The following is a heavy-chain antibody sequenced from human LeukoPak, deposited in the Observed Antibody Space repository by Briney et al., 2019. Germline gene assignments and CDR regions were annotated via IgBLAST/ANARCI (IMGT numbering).Heavy chain of an antibody. CDR1: GFIFSSYS. CDR2: ISYDGSKK. Sequence: GVSLRLSCAASGFIFSSYSLHWVRQAPGKGLEWVAFISYDGSKKYYTDSVKGRFTISRDNSKNTLHLQMNSLRADDTAVYYCTRTGSGIHYNWFDPWGQGTLVTVAS. J-gene: IGHJ5*02. V-gene: IGHV3-30-3*01. D-gene: IGHD3-10*01. CDR3: TRTGSGIHYNWFDP.